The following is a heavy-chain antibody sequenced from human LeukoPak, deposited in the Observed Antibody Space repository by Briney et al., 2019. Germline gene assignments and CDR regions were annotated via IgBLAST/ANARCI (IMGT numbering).Heavy chain of an antibody. CDR1: GNTFTGYY. V-gene: IGHV1-2*02. Sequence: GASVKVSCKASGNTFTGYYMHWIRQAPGQGLECMGWIKLNTGVTKYVQKFQGRVTMTRDTSISTAYMELSRLTSDDTAVYYCVRDSTTIRFDYWGQGTLVTVSP. CDR2: IKLNTGVT. CDR3: VRDSTTIRFDY. J-gene: IGHJ4*02. D-gene: IGHD1-1*01.